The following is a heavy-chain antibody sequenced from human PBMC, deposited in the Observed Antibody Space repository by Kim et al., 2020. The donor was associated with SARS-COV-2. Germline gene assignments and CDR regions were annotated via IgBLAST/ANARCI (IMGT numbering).Heavy chain of an antibody. D-gene: IGHD3-10*01. CDR3: ARGGYYGSGCFDY. J-gene: IGHJ4*02. V-gene: IGHV4-59*09. Sequence: YTPSLKSRVTISVDPSKTQFSLKLRSVTAADTAVYYCARGGYYGSGCFDYWGQGTLVTVSS.